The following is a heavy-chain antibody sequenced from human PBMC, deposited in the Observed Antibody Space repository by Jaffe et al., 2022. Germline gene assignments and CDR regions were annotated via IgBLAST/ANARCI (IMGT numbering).Heavy chain of an antibody. Sequence: EVQLVESGGGLVQPGGSLRLSCAASGFTFSSYWMSWVRQAPGKGLEWVANIKQDGSEKYYVDSVKGRFTISRDNAKNSLYLQMNSLRAEDTAVYYCARNYGDYVLGLGFDYWGQGTLVTVSS. CDR3: ARNYGDYVLGLGFDY. J-gene: IGHJ4*02. CDR1: GFTFSSYW. V-gene: IGHV3-7*01. D-gene: IGHD4-17*01. CDR2: IKQDGSEK.